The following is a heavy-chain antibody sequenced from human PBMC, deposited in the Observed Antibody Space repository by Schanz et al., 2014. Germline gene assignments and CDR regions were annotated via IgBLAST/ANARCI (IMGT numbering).Heavy chain of an antibody. CDR1: GDSIRSGTYY. CDR3: ARGGYGSGSYREFDY. CDR2: VFPNGIT. D-gene: IGHD3-10*01. Sequence: QVQLQESGPGLVKPSQTLSLTCTVSGDSIRSGTYYWSWIRQPAGKALEWVGRVFPNGITNYNPSLKSRVTISVDTSKSQFSLKLSSVTAADTAVYYCARGGYGSGSYREFDYWGQGTLVTVSS. V-gene: IGHV4-61*02. J-gene: IGHJ4*02.